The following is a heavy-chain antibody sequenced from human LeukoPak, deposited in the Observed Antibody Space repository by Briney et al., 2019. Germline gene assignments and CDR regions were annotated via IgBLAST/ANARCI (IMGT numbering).Heavy chain of an antibody. J-gene: IGHJ5*01. V-gene: IGHV1-69*05. CDR2: IIPIFGTA. CDR3: ARGPVYSSSWYAVGS. CDR1: GGTFSSYA. D-gene: IGHD6-13*01. Sequence: SVKVSCKASGGTFSSYAISWVRQAPGQGLEWMGGIIPIFGTANYAQKFQGRVTITTDESTSTAYMELSSLRSEDTAVYYCARGPVYSSSWYAVGSWGQGTLVTVSS.